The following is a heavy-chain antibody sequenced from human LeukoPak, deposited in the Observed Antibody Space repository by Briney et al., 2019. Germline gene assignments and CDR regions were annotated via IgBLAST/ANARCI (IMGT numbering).Heavy chain of an antibody. J-gene: IGHJ3*02. D-gene: IGHD3-22*01. V-gene: IGHV1-18*04. CDR3: VRCSPSRTNSNSYYFETTKKNAFDI. Sequence: ASVKVSCKPSGYTFNNYGITWVRQAPGQGLEWMGWISAYSGEKDYAQKFQDRVTMTTDTTTKTAYMELRNLKSDDTAFYYCVRCSPSRTNSNSYYFETTKKNAFDIWGQGTTVTVSS. CDR2: ISAYSGEK. CDR1: GYTFNNYG.